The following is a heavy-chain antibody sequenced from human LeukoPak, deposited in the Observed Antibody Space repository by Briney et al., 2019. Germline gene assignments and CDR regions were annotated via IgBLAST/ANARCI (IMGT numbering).Heavy chain of an antibody. J-gene: IGHJ4*02. V-gene: IGHV1-2*02. Sequence: ASVKVSCKASGYSFTGYYIHWVRQAPGQGLEWVGWINPNSGATNYAQKLQDRVTMTRDTSISTAYMELSRLRSDDTAVYLCARDQNYFDTTTYYGIDYWGQGTLVTVSS. CDR2: INPNSGAT. D-gene: IGHD3-22*01. CDR3: ARDQNYFDTTTYYGIDY. CDR1: GYSFTGYY.